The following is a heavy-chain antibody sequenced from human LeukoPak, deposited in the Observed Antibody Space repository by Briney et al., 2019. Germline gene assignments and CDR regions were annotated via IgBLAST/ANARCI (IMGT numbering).Heavy chain of an antibody. CDR3: VRDSDYQRNSGVRYAHYDALDI. Sequence: GGSLSLSCAAPGFNFSTFWMAWIRQAPGKGSEWVANIKADGSVKHYMDSMEGRFTISRDNAGSSLYLQINSLRAEDTALYYCVRDSDYQRNSGVRYAHYDALDISGHGTMVTVSS. CDR1: GFNFSTFW. V-gene: IGHV3-7*01. D-gene: IGHD3-16*01. CDR2: IKADGSVK. J-gene: IGHJ3*02.